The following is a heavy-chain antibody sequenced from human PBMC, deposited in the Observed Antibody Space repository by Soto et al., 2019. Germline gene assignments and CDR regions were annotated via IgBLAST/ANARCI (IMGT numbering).Heavy chain of an antibody. V-gene: IGHV4-59*08. D-gene: IGHD1-26*01. J-gene: IGHJ4*02. Sequence: QVQLQESGPGLVKPSETLSLICTVSGGSITNYYWSWIRQPPGKGLEWIGNIYYSGGTNYNPSLKGRVIISVDTSKDQFSLNLISVTAADMAVYYCARHVGKWDFDYWGQGTLVSVSS. CDR3: ARHVGKWDFDY. CDR1: GGSITNYY. CDR2: IYYSGGT.